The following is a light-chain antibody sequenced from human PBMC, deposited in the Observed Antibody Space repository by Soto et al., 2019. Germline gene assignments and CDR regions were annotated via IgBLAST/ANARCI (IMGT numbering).Light chain of an antibody. CDR1: QSVYSSY. J-gene: IGKJ5*01. CDR2: GPS. V-gene: IGKV3-20*01. CDR3: QQYGSSPLT. Sequence: EMVLTQAPGTLSLSPGERATLSCRASQSVYSSYLAWYQQKPGQAPRLLIYGPSSRATGIPDRFIGSGSGTDFTLTITRLEPEDFAMYYCQQYGSSPLTFGQGTRLEIK.